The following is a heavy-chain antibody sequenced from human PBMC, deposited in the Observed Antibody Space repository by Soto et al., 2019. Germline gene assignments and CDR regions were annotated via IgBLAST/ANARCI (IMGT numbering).Heavy chain of an antibody. J-gene: IGHJ4*02. V-gene: IGHV1-58*02. D-gene: IGHD6-13*01. CDR3: AAELAAAGLFDY. CDR2: IVVGSGNT. Sequence: SVKVSCKASGFTFSSSAMHWVRQARGQRLEWIGWIVVGSGNTNYAQKFQERVTLTREMSTSTAYMELSSLRSEDTAVYYCAAELAAAGLFDYWGRG. CDR1: GFTFSSSA.